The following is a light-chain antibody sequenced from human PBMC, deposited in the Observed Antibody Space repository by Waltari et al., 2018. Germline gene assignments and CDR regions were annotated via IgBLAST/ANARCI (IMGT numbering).Light chain of an antibody. CDR1: TSDVGGSNY. V-gene: IGLV2-14*01. CDR2: DVS. J-gene: IGLJ3*02. CDR3: SSYTSSSTWV. Sequence: QSALTQPASVSGSPGQSITISCTGTTSDVGGSNYVSWYHQHPGKAPKRIIYDVSTRPSGVSNRFSGSKSGNTASLTISGLQAEDEADYYCSSYTSSSTWVFGGGTKLTVL.